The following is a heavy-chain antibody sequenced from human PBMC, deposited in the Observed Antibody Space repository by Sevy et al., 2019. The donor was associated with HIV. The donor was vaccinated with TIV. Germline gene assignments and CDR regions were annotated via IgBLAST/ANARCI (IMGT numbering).Heavy chain of an antibody. D-gene: IGHD3-10*01. V-gene: IGHV3-30*18. Sequence: GGSLRLSCAASGFTFSDYAMHWVRQAPGKGLEWVAVISYEGSNKNYADSVRGQFTISRDNSRNTLYLQMNSLRPEDTAVYYCTKDRWGKGGYGSGLFEYWGLGTLVTVSS. J-gene: IGHJ4*02. CDR1: GFTFSDYA. CDR2: ISYEGSNK. CDR3: TKDRWGKGGYGSGLFEY.